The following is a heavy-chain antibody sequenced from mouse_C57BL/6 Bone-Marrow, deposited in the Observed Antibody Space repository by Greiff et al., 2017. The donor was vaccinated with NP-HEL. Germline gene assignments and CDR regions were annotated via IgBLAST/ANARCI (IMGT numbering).Heavy chain of an antibody. V-gene: IGHV2-5*01. CDR3: ASLITTVVADYAMDY. J-gene: IGHJ4*01. CDR1: GFSLTSYG. D-gene: IGHD1-1*01. Sequence: VHLVESGPGLVQPSQSLSITCTVSGFSLTSYGVHWVRQSPGKGLEWLGVIWRGGSTDYNAAFMSRLSITKDNSKSQVFFKMNSLQADDTAIYYCASLITTVVADYAMDYWGQGTSVTVSS. CDR2: IWRGGST.